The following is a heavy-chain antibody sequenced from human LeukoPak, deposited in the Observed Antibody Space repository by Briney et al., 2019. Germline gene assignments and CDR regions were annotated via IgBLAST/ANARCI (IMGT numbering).Heavy chain of an antibody. J-gene: IGHJ6*02. V-gene: IGHV4-61*01. Sequence: SETLSLTCTVSGGSVSSGSYYWSWIRQPPGKGLEWIGYIYYSGSTNYNPSLKSRVTISVDTSKNQFSLKLSSVTAADTAVYYCARDKASYYDFWSGYHTRDYYYGMDVWGQGTTVTVSS. CDR3: ARDKASYYDFWSGYHTRDYYYGMDV. CDR1: GGSVSSGSYY. CDR2: IYYSGST. D-gene: IGHD3-3*01.